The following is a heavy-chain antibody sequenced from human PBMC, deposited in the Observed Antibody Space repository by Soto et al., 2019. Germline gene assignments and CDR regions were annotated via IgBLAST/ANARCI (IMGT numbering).Heavy chain of an antibody. D-gene: IGHD3-10*01. CDR2: IYTSGST. CDR3: ARDSVVLGVIYYYYGMDV. CDR1: GGSISSYY. Sequence: LSLTCTVSGGSISSYYWIWIRQPAGKGLEWIGRIYTSGSTNYNPSLKSRVTMSVDTSKNQFSLKLSSVTAADTAVYYCARDSVVLGVIYYYYGMDVWVQGTTVTVSS. J-gene: IGHJ6*02. V-gene: IGHV4-4*07.